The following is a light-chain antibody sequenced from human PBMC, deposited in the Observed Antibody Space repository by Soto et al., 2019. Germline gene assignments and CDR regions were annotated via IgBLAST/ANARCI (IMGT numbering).Light chain of an antibody. CDR1: SSDVGGYNY. CDR2: EVS. V-gene: IGLV2-14*01. Sequence: QSALTQPASVSGSPGQSITISCTGTSSDVGGYNYVSWYQQHPGKAPKLVIFEVSNRPSGVSDRFSGSKSGNTASLTISGLQAEDEADYYCSSYTRSTSLIFGGGTKLTV. J-gene: IGLJ2*01. CDR3: SSYTRSTSLI.